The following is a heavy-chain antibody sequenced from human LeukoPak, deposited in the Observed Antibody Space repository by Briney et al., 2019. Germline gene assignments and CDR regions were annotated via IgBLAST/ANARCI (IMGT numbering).Heavy chain of an antibody. J-gene: IGHJ3*02. CDR1: GFTFSSYE. CDR3: ARLPYCSSTSCYPNDAFDI. D-gene: IGHD2-2*01. Sequence: GGSLRLSCAASGFTFSSYEMNWVRQAPGKGLEWVSYISSSGSTIYYADSVKGRFTISRDNAKNSLYLQMNSLRAEDTAVYYCARLPYCSSTSCYPNDAFDIWGQGTMVTVSS. CDR2: ISSSGSTI. V-gene: IGHV3-48*03.